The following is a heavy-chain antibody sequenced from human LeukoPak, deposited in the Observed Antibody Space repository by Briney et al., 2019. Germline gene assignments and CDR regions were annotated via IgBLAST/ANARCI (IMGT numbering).Heavy chain of an antibody. CDR1: GGTFSSYA. CDR2: IIPIFGTA. V-gene: IGHV1-69*05. Sequence: SVKVSRKASGGTFSSYAISWVRQAPGQGLEWMGRIIPIFGTANYAQKFQGRVTITTDESTSTAYMELSSLRSEDTAVYYCARDQYYDSSGYSNWFDPWGQGTLVTVSS. D-gene: IGHD3-22*01. J-gene: IGHJ5*02. CDR3: ARDQYYDSSGYSNWFDP.